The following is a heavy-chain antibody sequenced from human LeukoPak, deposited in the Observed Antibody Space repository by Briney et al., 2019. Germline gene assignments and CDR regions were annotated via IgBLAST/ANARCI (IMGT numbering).Heavy chain of an antibody. J-gene: IGHJ6*03. CDR2: IYHSGNT. V-gene: IGHV4-38-2*02. CDR3: ARDRVGQQLVGRKNNYYYMDV. CDR1: GYSISSAYY. Sequence: PSETLSLTCTISGYSISSAYYWGWIRQPPGKGLEWIGNIYHSGNTYYNPSLKSRVTISVDTSKNQFSLKLRSVTAADTAVYYCARDRVGQQLVGRKNNYYYMDVWGKGTTVTISS. D-gene: IGHD6-13*01.